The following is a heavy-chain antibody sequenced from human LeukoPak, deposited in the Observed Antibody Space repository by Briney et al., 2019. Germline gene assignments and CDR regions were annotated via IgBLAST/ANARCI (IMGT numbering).Heavy chain of an antibody. D-gene: IGHD3-22*01. CDR3: ARVYDSSGYLFDY. CDR1: GGTFSSYA. J-gene: IGHJ4*02. CDR2: IIPIFGTA. V-gene: IGHV1-69*05. Sequence: GASVKVSCKASGGTFSSYAISWVRQAPGQGLEWMGGIIPIFGTANYAQKFQGRVTITTDESTSTAYMELSSLRSEGTAVYYCARVYDSSGYLFDYWGQGTLVTVSS.